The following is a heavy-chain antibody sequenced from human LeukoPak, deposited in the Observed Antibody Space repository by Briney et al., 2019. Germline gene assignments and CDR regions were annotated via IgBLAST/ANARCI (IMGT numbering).Heavy chain of an antibody. CDR2: ISSSGSTI. CDR3: ASRGYYDSSDLIDY. V-gene: IGHV3-11*01. Sequence: PGGSLRLSCAASGFTFSDYYMSWIRQAPGKGLEWVSYISSSGSTIYYADSVKGRFTISRDNAKNSMYLQMNSLRAEDTAVYYCASRGYYDSSDLIDYWGQGTLVTVSS. D-gene: IGHD3-22*01. CDR1: GFTFSDYY. J-gene: IGHJ4*02.